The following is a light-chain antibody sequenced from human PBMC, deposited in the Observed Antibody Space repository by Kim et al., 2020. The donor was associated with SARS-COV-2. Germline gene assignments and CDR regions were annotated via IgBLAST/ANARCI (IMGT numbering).Light chain of an antibody. J-gene: IGKJ1*01. CDR1: QNIGRN. Sequence: SPNEKVTITCRASQNIGRNLHWYQQQANQSPKLLIKYASQSISGVPSRFSGSGSGTDFTLTISSLEAEDAALYYCHQSSSFPQTFGHGTKVDIK. CDR3: HQSSSFPQT. CDR2: YAS. V-gene: IGKV6-21*02.